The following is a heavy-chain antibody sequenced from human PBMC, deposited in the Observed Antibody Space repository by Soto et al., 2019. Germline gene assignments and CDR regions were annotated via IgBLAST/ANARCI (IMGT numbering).Heavy chain of an antibody. J-gene: IGHJ6*02. V-gene: IGHV4-34*12. CDR2: IIHSEST. CDR1: GASISSYY. D-gene: IGHD1-26*01. CDR3: ARQRPTDGRWEFANYYGMDV. Sequence: SETLSLTCTVSGASISSYYWSWVRQPPGKGLEWIGEIIHSESTKYNPSLKSRVTISVDTSKNQFSLKLSSVTAADTAVYYCARQRPTDGRWEFANYYGMDVWGQGTPVTVSS.